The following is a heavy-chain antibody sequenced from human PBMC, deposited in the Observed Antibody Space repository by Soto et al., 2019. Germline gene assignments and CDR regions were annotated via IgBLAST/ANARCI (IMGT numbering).Heavy chain of an antibody. CDR3: ATAPLRGASYYYYDMDV. Sequence: ASVKVSCKVSGYTLTELSMHWVRQAPGRGLEWMGGFDPEDGETIYAQKFQGRVTMTEDTSTDTAYMELSSLRSEDTAVYYCATAPLRGASYYYYDMDVWGQGTTVTVSS. D-gene: IGHD1-26*01. V-gene: IGHV1-24*01. CDR1: GYTLTELS. J-gene: IGHJ6*02. CDR2: FDPEDGET.